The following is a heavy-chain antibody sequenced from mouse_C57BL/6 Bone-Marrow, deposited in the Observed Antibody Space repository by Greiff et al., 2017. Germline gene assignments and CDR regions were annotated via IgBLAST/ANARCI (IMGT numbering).Heavy chain of an antibody. Sequence: EVKLVESGGGLVQPGGSLKLSCAASGFTFSDYYMYWVRQTPEQRLEWVAYISNGGGSTYYPDTVKGRFTISRDNAKNTLYLQLGRLKSEDTAMYYCASSDGYGSRDVAYWGQGTLVTVSA. J-gene: IGHJ3*01. CDR2: ISNGGGST. CDR3: ASSDGYGSRDVAY. D-gene: IGHD1-1*01. CDR1: GFTFSDYY. V-gene: IGHV5-12*01.